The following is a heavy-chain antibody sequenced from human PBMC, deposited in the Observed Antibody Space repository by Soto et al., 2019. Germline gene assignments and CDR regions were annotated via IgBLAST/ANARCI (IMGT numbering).Heavy chain of an antibody. CDR1: GGSISSGGYY. CDR3: ARAYGSGYMDV. Sequence: LCGGSISSGGYYWSWIRQHPGKGLEWIGYIYYSGSTYYNPSLKSRVTISVDTSKNQFSLKLSSVTAADTAVYYCARAYGSGYMDVWGQGTTVTVSS. D-gene: IGHD3-10*01. CDR2: IYYSGST. J-gene: IGHJ6*02. V-gene: IGHV4-31*02.